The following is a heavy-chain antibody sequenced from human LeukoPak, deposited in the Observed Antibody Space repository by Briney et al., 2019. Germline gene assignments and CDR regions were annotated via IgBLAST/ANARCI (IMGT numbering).Heavy chain of an antibody. D-gene: IGHD3-3*01. CDR2: IKQDGSEK. CDR1: GFTFSNYW. Sequence: PGGSLRLSCAASGFTFSNYWMSWVRQAPGKGLEWVANIKQDGSEKYYVDSVKGRFTISRDNAKNSLYLQMNSLRAEDTAVYYCARDPTIFGVVIVPDYWGQGTLVTVS. CDR3: ARDPTIFGVVIVPDY. V-gene: IGHV3-7*01. J-gene: IGHJ4*02.